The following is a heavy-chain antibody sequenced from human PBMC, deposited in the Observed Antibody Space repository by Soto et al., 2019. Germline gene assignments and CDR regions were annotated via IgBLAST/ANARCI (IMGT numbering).Heavy chain of an antibody. J-gene: IGHJ5*02. CDR2: IIPIFGTT. CDR3: ARDRTDSGYYTNWLDP. V-gene: IGHV1-69*06. D-gene: IGHD3-22*01. Sequence: SVKVSCKASGGTFGSDAITWVRRAPGQGLEWVGRIIPIFGTTNYAQNLQGRVTISADKSTLTSYMELHSLTSDDTALYYCARDRTDSGYYTNWLDPWGQGTQVTVSS. CDR1: GGTFGSDA.